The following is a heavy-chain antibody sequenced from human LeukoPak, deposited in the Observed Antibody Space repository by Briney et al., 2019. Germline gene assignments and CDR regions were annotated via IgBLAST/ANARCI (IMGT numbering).Heavy chain of an antibody. CDR3: ARDPKKVVVVAAPPGPG. CDR1: GFTFSSYW. J-gene: IGHJ4*02. Sequence: AGGSLRLSCAASGFTFSSYWMSWVRQAPGKGLEWVANIKQDGSEKHYVDSDSVKGRFTISRDNAKNSLYLQMNSLRAEDTAVYYCARDPKKVVVVAAPPGPGWGQGTLVTVSS. CDR2: IKQDGSEK. D-gene: IGHD2-15*01. V-gene: IGHV3-7*01.